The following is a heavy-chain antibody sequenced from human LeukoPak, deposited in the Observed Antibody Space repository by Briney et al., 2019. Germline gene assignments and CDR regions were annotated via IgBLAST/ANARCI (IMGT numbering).Heavy chain of an antibody. CDR3: ARAIPYGDYGGGY. V-gene: IGHV3-30*04. J-gene: IGHJ4*02. CDR2: ISFDETKK. Sequence: GGSLRLSCAASGFTFKSYSIYWVRQAPGKGLEWVAVISFDETKKYYADSVKGRFTISRDNAKNSLYLQMNSLRAEDTAVYYCARAIPYGDYGGGYWGQGTLVTVSS. CDR1: GFTFKSYS. D-gene: IGHD4-17*01.